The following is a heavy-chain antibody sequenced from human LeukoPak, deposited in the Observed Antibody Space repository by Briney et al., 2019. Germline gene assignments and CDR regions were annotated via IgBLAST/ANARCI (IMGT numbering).Heavy chain of an antibody. CDR2: INHSGST. CDR1: GVSISSGGYS. V-gene: IGHV4-34*01. Sequence: TSETLSLTCAVSGVSISSGGYSWSWIRQPPGKGLEWIGEINHSGSTNYNPSLKSRVTISVDTSKNQSSLKLSSVTAADTAVYYCARGRYGGPFDYWGQGTLVTVSS. J-gene: IGHJ4*02. D-gene: IGHD5-12*01. CDR3: ARGRYGGPFDY.